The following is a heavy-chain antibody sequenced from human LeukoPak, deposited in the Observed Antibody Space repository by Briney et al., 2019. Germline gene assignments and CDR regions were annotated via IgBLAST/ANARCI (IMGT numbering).Heavy chain of an antibody. CDR1: GFTFDTYG. V-gene: IGHV3-48*01. J-gene: IGHJ4*02. CDR2: ITGGSNTI. CDR3: ARDRMGGSFDY. D-gene: IGHD2-15*01. Sequence: GGSLRLSCAASGFTFDTYGMKWVRQAPGKGLEWVSFITGGSNTIYYADSVKGRFTISRDNAKNSLYLQMNSLRVEDTAVYYCARDRMGGSFDYWGQGTLVTVSS.